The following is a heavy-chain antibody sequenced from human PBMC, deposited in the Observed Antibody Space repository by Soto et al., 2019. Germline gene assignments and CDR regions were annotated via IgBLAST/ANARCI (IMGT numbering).Heavy chain of an antibody. CDR3: ARDSVSCRDIVVVEEVDYYYYYGMDV. D-gene: IGHD2-15*01. V-gene: IGHV1-69*13. CDR1: GGTFSSYA. CDR2: VIPIFGTA. Sequence: SVKVSCKASGGTFSSYAISWVRQAPGQGLEWMGGVIPIFGTANYAQKFQGRVTITADESTSTAYMELSSLRSEDTAVYYCARDSVSCRDIVVVEEVDYYYYYGMDVWGQGTTVTVSS. J-gene: IGHJ6*02.